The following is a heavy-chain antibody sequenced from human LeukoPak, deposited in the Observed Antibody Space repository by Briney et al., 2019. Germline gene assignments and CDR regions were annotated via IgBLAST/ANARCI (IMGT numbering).Heavy chain of an antibody. CDR3: ATNFDRGSYQYYYYMDV. V-gene: IGHV4-4*07. CDR2: IYTSGST. D-gene: IGHD1-26*01. J-gene: IGHJ6*03. CDR1: GGSFSGYY. Sequence: SETLSLTCAVFGGSFSGYYWSWIRQPAGKGLEWIGRIYTSGSTNYNPSLKSRVTISVDTSKNQFSLKLSSVTAADTAVYYCATNFDRGSYQYYYYMDVWGKGTTVTISS.